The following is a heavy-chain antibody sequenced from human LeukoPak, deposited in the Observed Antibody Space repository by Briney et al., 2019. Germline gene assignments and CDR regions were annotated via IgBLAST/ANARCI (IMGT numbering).Heavy chain of an antibody. D-gene: IGHD5-18*01. CDR2: IYYSGST. Sequence: SETLSLTCTVSGGSISSGGYYWSWIRQHPGKGLEWIGYIYYSGSTYYSPSLKSRVTISVDTSKNQFSLKLSSVTAADTAVYYCARVGDTAMVPTNAFDIWGQGTMVTVSS. CDR3: ARVGDTAMVPTNAFDI. CDR1: GGSISSGGYY. V-gene: IGHV4-31*03. J-gene: IGHJ3*02.